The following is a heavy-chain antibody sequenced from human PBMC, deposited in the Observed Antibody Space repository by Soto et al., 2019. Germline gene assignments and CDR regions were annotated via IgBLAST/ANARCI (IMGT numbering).Heavy chain of an antibody. CDR1: GGTFSSYT. D-gene: IGHD6-13*01. J-gene: IGHJ4*02. CDR3: ARVAAAGSPFDY. V-gene: IGHV1-69*02. Sequence: QVQLVQSGAEVKKPGSSVMVSCKASGGTFSSYTISWEREAPGQGLEWMGRIIPILGIANYAQKFQGRVTITADKSTSTAYMELSSLRSEDTAVYYCARVAAAGSPFDYWGQGTLVTVSS. CDR2: IIPILGIA.